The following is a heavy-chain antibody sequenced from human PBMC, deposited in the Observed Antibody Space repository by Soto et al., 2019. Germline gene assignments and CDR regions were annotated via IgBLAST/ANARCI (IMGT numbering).Heavy chain of an antibody. CDR3: ASRNSVVRGVIGAFDI. CDR2: IITGYGTA. V-gene: IGHV1-69*01. J-gene: IGHJ3*02. D-gene: IGHD3-10*01. Sequence: QVQLVQSGAEVKKPGSSMKVSCTASGGSNYAVNWGRQGPGQGLEWMGEIITGYGTANYAQQLQGRVTISAYESTHPQSVVYMELNSLESGDEAVYYCASRNSVVRGVIGAFDIWGQGTVVTVSS. CDR1: GGSNYA.